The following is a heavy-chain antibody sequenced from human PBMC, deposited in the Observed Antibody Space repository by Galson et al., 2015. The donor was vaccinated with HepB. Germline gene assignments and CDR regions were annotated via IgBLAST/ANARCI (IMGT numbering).Heavy chain of an antibody. CDR3: ARGEPDRTGWSDYVDY. CDR2: ISYDGTNK. J-gene: IGHJ4*02. V-gene: IGHV3-30-3*01. Sequence: SLRLSCAASGFTFSNYAMHWVRQAPGKGLEWVAVISYDGTNKYYADSVKGRFTISRDNSKNTLYLQMNSLRAEDTAIYYCARGEPDRTGWSDYVDYWGQGTLVTVSS. CDR1: GFTFSNYA. D-gene: IGHD6-19*01.